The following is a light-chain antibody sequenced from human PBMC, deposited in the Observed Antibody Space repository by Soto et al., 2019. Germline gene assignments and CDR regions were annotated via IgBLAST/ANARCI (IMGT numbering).Light chain of an antibody. Sequence: QSALTQPASVSGSPGQSISISCTGTSSDVGGYNHVSWYQQHPGKAPKLLIYEVSNRPSGLSSRFSGSKSGNTASLTISGLQAEDEADYYCSSYTTTRTYVFGTGTKLTVL. V-gene: IGLV2-14*01. CDR1: SSDVGGYNH. J-gene: IGLJ1*01. CDR3: SSYTTTRTYV. CDR2: EVS.